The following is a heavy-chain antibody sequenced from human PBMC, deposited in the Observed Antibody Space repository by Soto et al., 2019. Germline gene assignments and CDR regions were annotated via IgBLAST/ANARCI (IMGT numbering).Heavy chain of an antibody. J-gene: IGHJ4*02. CDR2: ISGSGGST. CDR1: GFTFSSYA. CDR3: AKDRRQGIMITYGGLHVLDY. Sequence: PGGSLRLSCAASGFTFSSYAMSWVRQAPGKGLEWVSGISGSGGSTYYADSVKGRFTISRDNSKNTLYLQMNSLRAEDTAVYYCAKDRRQGIMITYGGLHVLDYWGQGTLVTVSS. V-gene: IGHV3-23*01. D-gene: IGHD3-16*01.